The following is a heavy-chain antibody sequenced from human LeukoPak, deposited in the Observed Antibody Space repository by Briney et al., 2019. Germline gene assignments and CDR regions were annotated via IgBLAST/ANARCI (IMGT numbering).Heavy chain of an antibody. Sequence: SVNVSCKASGGTFISYAISWVRQAPGQGLEWMGRIIPIFGTANYAQKFQGRGTITTDESTSTAYMELSRLRSEDTAVYYCARVGPPVELERGAWFDPWGEGTLVTVSS. J-gene: IGHJ5*02. CDR3: ARVGPPVELERGAWFDP. V-gene: IGHV1-69*05. CDR2: IIPIFGTA. D-gene: IGHD1-1*01. CDR1: GGTFISYA.